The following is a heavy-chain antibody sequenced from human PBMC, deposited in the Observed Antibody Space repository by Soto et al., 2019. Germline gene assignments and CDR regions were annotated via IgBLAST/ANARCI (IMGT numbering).Heavy chain of an antibody. CDR1: GDSSNNYY. V-gene: IGHV4-59*01. J-gene: IGHJ6*02. Sequence: PXETLCLTCTVSGDSSNNYYWTWIRQPPGKGLEWIGYIYDSGSTSYNPSLKSRLTISVDTSKNQFSLKLKSVTAADTAVYYCARGTKYYYQGMDVWGQGTTVTVSS. CDR3: ARGTKYYYQGMDV. CDR2: IYDSGST.